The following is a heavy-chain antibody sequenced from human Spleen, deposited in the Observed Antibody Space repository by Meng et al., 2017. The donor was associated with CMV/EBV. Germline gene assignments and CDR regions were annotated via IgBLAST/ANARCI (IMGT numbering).Heavy chain of an antibody. CDR2: IDWDDDK. CDR1: GFSISTSGMR. Sequence: SGPPLVQPTRTLTLTCTLSGFSISTSGMRVSWIRQPPGKALEWLARIDWDDDKFSRTSLKTSLTISKDTSINQVVLTMTNMDPVDTATYYCARAPIAAAYDAFDIWGQGTMVTVSS. J-gene: IGHJ3*02. V-gene: IGHV2-70D*14. CDR3: ARAPIAAAYDAFDI. D-gene: IGHD6-13*01.